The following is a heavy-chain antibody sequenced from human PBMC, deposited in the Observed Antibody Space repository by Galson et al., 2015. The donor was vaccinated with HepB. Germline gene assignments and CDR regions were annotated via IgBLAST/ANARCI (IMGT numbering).Heavy chain of an antibody. CDR2: INPSGGST. CDR1: GYTFTSYY. CDR3: TREAAIFGVVIIEAYFDY. V-gene: IGHV1-46*03. D-gene: IGHD3-3*01. J-gene: IGHJ4*02. Sequence: SVKVSCKASGYTFTSYYIHWVRQAPGQGLEWMAMINPSGGSTSYAQKFQGRVTMTGDTSTSTVYMELSSLRSEDTAVYYCTREAAIFGVVIIEAYFDYWGQGTLVTVSS.